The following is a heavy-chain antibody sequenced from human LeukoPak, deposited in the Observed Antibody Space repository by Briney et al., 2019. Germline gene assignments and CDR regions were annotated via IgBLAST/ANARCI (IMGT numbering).Heavy chain of an antibody. V-gene: IGHV3-66*01. J-gene: IGHJ4*02. CDR2: IYSGGST. CDR1: GFTVSSNY. CDR3: ARGGWYYYDSSGYYFDY. Sequence: GGSLRLSCAASGFTVSSNYMSWVRQAPGKGLEWVSVIYSGGSTYYADSVKGRFTISRDNSKNTLYLQMNSLRAEDTAVYYCARGGWYYYDSSGYYFDYWGQGTLVTVSS. D-gene: IGHD3-22*01.